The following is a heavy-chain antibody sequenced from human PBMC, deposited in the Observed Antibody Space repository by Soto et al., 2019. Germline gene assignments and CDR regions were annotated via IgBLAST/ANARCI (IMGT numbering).Heavy chain of an antibody. CDR3: ARGSAAGSQYGDFDY. D-gene: IGHD6-13*01. CDR2: IIPFIGTA. V-gene: IGHV1-69*11. Sequence: ASVKVSCKASGGTFSSYAISWVRQAPGQGLEWMGRIIPFIGTANYAQKFQGRVTITADESTSTAYMELTSLRSEDTAVYYCARGSAAGSQYGDFDYWGQGTLVTVSS. J-gene: IGHJ4*02. CDR1: GGTFSSYA.